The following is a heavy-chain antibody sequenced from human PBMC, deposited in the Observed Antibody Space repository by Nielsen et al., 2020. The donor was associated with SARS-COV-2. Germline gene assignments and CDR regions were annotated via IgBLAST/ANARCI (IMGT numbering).Heavy chain of an antibody. CDR1: GYTFTSYG. V-gene: IGHV1-18*01. CDR3: ASGVQLWVDYYYYYGMDV. Sequence: ASVKVSCKASGYTFTSYGISWVRQAPGQGLEWMGWISAYNGNTNYAQKLQGRVTMTTDTSTSTAYMELRSLRSDDTAVYYCASGVQLWVDYYYYYGMDVWGQGTTVTVSS. D-gene: IGHD5-18*01. CDR2: ISAYNGNT. J-gene: IGHJ6*02.